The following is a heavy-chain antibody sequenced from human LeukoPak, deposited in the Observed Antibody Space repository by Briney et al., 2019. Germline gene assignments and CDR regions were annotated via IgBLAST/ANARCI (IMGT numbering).Heavy chain of an antibody. V-gene: IGHV7-4-1*02. CDR3: ARVLGSARMVYALYFDY. CDR2: INTNTGNP. CDR1: GYTFTSYA. D-gene: IGHD2-8*01. J-gene: IGHJ4*02. Sequence: ASVKVSCKASGYTFTSYAMNWVRQAPGQGLEWMGWINTNTGNPTYAQGFTGRFVFSLDTSVSTAYLQISSLKAEDTAVYYCARVLGSARMVYALYFDYWGQGTLVTVSS.